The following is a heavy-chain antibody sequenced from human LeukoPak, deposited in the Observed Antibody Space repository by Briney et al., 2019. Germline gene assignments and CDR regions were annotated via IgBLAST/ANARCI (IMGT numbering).Heavy chain of an antibody. Sequence: SETLSLTCTVSGDSLSSSSSYWGWIRQPPGKGLGLIESIDYSGRTYYNPSLKSRVTISVDTSKNQYSQKLSSVTAADTAVYYCARRHCSSTSCYAAPYFDYWGQGTLVTVPS. J-gene: IGHJ4*02. D-gene: IGHD2-2*01. CDR2: IDYSGRT. CDR1: GDSLSSSSSY. V-gene: IGHV4-39*01. CDR3: ARRHCSSTSCYAAPYFDY.